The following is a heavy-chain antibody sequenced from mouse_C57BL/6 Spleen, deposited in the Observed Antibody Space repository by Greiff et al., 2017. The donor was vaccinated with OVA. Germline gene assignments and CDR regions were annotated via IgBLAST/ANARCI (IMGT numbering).Heavy chain of an antibody. CDR1: EYAFPSHD. J-gene: IGHJ3*01. D-gene: IGHD2-14*01. Sequence: EVQRVESGGGLVQPGESLKLSCESNEYAFPSHDMSWVRKTPEKRLELVAAINRDGGSTYYPDTIERRFIISRDNTKKTLYLQMSSLRSEDTALYYCARHEGTSPWFAYWGQGTLVTVSA. V-gene: IGHV5-2*01. CDR3: ARHEGTSPWFAY. CDR2: INRDGGST.